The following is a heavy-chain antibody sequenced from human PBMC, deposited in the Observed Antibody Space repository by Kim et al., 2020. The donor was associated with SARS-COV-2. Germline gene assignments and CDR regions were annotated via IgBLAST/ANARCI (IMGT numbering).Heavy chain of an antibody. Sequence: PSLKSRVTISVDTSKNQFSLKLSSVTAADTAVYYCARLRVYYDSSGYLDYWGQGTLVTVSS. D-gene: IGHD3-22*01. V-gene: IGHV4-59*08. CDR3: ARLRVYYDSSGYLDY. J-gene: IGHJ4*02.